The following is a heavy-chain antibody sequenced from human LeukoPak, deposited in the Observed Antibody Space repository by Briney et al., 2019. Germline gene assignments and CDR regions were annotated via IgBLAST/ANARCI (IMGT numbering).Heavy chain of an antibody. V-gene: IGHV4-31*03. Sequence: SQTLSLTCTVSGGSISSGGYYWSWIRQHPGKGLEWIGYIYYSGSTYCNPSLKSRVTISVDTSKNQFSLKLSSVTAADTAVYYCARDVRYDFWSGYYEAYYYYYMDVWGKGTTVTVSS. CDR1: GGSISSGGYY. J-gene: IGHJ6*03. CDR3: ARDVRYDFWSGYYEAYYYYYMDV. CDR2: IYYSGST. D-gene: IGHD3-3*01.